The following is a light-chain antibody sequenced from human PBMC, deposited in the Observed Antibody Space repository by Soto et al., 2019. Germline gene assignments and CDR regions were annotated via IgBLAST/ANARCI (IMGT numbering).Light chain of an antibody. V-gene: IGKV3-20*01. CDR3: QQYGSSPWT. CDR1: QSVSSSS. CDR2: GAS. Sequence: IVLTPSPGTLSLSPGESATLSCRASQSVSSSSLAWYQQKPGQAPRPLIYGASSRAIGIPDRFSGSGSGTDFTLTISRLEPEDFAVYYCQQYGSSPWTFGQGTKVDIK. J-gene: IGKJ1*01.